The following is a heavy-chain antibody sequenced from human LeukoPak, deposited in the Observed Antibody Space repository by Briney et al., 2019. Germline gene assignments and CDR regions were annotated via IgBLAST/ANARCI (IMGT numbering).Heavy chain of an antibody. Sequence: ASVKVSCKASGGTFTSYDINWVRQATGQGLEWMGWMNPNSGNTGYAQKFQGRVTMTRNTSISTAYMELSSLRSEDTAVYYCARLGKYSGSYDYWGQGTLVTVSS. J-gene: IGHJ4*02. CDR1: GGTFTSYD. CDR2: MNPNSGNT. CDR3: ARLGKYSGSYDY. V-gene: IGHV1-8*01. D-gene: IGHD1-26*01.